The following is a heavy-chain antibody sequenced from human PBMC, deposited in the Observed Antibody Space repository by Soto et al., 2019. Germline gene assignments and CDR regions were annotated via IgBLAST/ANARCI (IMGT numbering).Heavy chain of an antibody. D-gene: IGHD4-4*01. V-gene: IGHV4-61*01. CDR1: GGSVSSGSYY. CDR2: IYYSGST. J-gene: IGHJ5*02. Sequence: SETLSLTCTVSGGSVSSGSYYWSWIRQPPGKGLEWIGYIYYSGSTNYNPALKSRVTISVDTSKNQFSLKLSSVTAADTAVYYCARQECDPMTTVTTWFDPWGQGTLVTVSS. CDR3: ARQECDPMTTVTTWFDP.